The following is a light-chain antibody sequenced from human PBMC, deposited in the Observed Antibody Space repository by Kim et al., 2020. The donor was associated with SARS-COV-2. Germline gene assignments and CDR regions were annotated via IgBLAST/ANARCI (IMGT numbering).Light chain of an antibody. V-gene: IGKV1-39*01. CDR1: QSISSY. CDR2: AAS. CDR3: QQSYRPLGT. Sequence: ASVGDRVTITCRASQSISSYLNWYQQKPGNAPKLLIYAASSLQSGVPSRFSGSGSGTDFTLPISSLQPEDFATYYCQQSYRPLGTFGQGTKVDIK. J-gene: IGKJ1*01.